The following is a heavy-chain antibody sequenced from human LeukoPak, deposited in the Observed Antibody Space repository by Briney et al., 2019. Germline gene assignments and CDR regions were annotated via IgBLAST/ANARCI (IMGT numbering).Heavy chain of an antibody. CDR3: ARVSRFYYYMDV. CDR2: IIPIFGTA. D-gene: IGHD3-3*01. V-gene: IGHV1-69*05. CDR1: GYTFTSYG. Sequence: GASVKVSCKASGYTFTSYGISWVRQAPGQGLEWMGRIIPIFGTANYAQKFQGRVTITTDESTSTAYMELSSLRSEDTAVYYCARVSRFYYYMDVWGKGTTVTVSS. J-gene: IGHJ6*03.